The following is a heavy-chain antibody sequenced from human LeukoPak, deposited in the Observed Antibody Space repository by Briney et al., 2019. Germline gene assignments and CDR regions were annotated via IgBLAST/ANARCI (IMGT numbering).Heavy chain of an antibody. J-gene: IGHJ4*02. CDR1: GGSISSHY. Sequence: SETLSLTCTVSGGSISSHYWSWIRQPPGKGLEWIGYIHYSGSTNYNPSLKSRVTISVDTSKNQFSLKLSSVTAADTAVYYCARASYYYDFWSGYYPYYFDYWGQGTLVTVSS. V-gene: IGHV4-59*11. CDR2: IHYSGST. D-gene: IGHD3-3*01. CDR3: ARASYYYDFWSGYYPYYFDY.